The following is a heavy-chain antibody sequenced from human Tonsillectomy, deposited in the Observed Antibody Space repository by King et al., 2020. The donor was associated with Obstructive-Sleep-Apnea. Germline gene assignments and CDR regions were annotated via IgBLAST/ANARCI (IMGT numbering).Heavy chain of an antibody. CDR1: GGSISSYY. CDR2: IYYSGST. V-gene: IGHV4-59*01. CDR3: ARGGIGASSGWYVIPAPIEY. J-gene: IGHJ4*02. D-gene: IGHD6-19*01. Sequence: VQLQESGPGLVKPSETLSLTCTVSGGSISSYYWSWIRQPPGKGLEWIGYIYYSGSTNYNPSLKSRVTISVDTSKNQFSLKLSSVTAADTAVYYCARGGIGASSGWYVIPAPIEYWGQGTLVTVSS.